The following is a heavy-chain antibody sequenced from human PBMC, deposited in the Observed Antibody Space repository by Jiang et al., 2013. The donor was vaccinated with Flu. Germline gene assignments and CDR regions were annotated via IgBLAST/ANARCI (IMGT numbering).Heavy chain of an antibody. CDR3: ARQPAVPDYDILTGYSPPDY. D-gene: IGHD3-9*01. Sequence: GAEVKKPGESLKISCKGSGYRFTLYWIGWVRQMPGKGLEWMGIIYPDDSETRYNPSFRGQVTISADKSTTTAYLQWSSLKASDTAMYFCARQPAVPDYDILTGYSPPDYWGQGTLVTVSS. CDR2: IYPDDSET. V-gene: IGHV5-51*01. J-gene: IGHJ4*02. CDR1: GYRFTLYW.